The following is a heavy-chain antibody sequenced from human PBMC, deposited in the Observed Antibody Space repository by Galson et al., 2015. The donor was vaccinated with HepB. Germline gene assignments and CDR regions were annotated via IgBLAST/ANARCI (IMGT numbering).Heavy chain of an antibody. CDR1: GFTFSSDS. Sequence: SLRLSCAASGFTFSSDSMNWVRQAPGKGLEWVSSISPSSRDIYYADPVKGRFTISRDNAKNSLYLQMNSLRADDTAVYYCAREWDEGFDYWGQGTLVTVSS. J-gene: IGHJ4*02. CDR2: ISPSSRDI. D-gene: IGHD1-26*01. V-gene: IGHV3-21*01. CDR3: AREWDEGFDY.